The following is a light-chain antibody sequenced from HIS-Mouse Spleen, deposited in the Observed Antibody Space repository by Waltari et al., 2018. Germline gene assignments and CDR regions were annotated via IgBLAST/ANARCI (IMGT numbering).Light chain of an antibody. CDR2: DAS. CDR3: QQRSNWPT. CDR1: QSVSSY. J-gene: IGKJ4*01. V-gene: IGKV3-11*01. Sequence: SPGERATLSCRASQSVSSYLAWYQQKPGQAPRLLIYDASNRATGTDFTLTISSLEPEDFAVYYCQQRSNWPTFGGGTKVEIK.